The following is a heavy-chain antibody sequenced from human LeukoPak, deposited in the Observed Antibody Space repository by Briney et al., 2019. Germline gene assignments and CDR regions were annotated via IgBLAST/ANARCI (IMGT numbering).Heavy chain of an antibody. CDR2: ISGSGGST. Sequence: GGSLRLSCAASGFTFSTYAMHWARQAPGKGLEWVSAISGSGGSTYYADSVKGRFTISRDNSKNTLYLQMNSLRAEDTAVYYCAQQVGYCSSGSCYFTYWGQSTLVTVSS. CDR3: AQQVGYCSSGSCYFTY. V-gene: IGHV3-23*01. CDR1: GFTFSTYA. J-gene: IGHJ1*01. D-gene: IGHD2-15*01.